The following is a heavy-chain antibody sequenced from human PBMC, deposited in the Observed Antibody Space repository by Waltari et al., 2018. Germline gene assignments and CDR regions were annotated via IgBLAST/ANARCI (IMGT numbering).Heavy chain of an antibody. CDR3: ATPSWGGSYYYFDY. D-gene: IGHD1-26*01. J-gene: IGHJ4*02. Sequence: EVQLVESGGGLVQPGGSLRLSCAASGFTFSSYWMHWVRQAPGKGLVWVSRINSDWSSTSYADSVKGRFTISRDNAKNTLYLQMNSLRAEDTAVYYCATPSWGGSYYYFDYWGQGTLVTVSS. CDR2: INSDWSST. V-gene: IGHV3-74*01. CDR1: GFTFSSYW.